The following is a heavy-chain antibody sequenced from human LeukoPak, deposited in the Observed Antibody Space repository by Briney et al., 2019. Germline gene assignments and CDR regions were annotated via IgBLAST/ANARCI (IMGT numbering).Heavy chain of an antibody. Sequence: GGSLGLSCAASGFTFSSYTMSWVRQAPGKGLEWVSTITTSDGNTYYADSVKGRFTISRDDSKNTLYLQMNSLRVDDTAVYYCAMDPNRGTDYWGQGVLVTVSS. CDR3: AMDPNRGTDY. J-gene: IGHJ4*02. V-gene: IGHV3-23*01. D-gene: IGHD3-10*01. CDR1: GFTFSSYT. CDR2: ITTSDGNT.